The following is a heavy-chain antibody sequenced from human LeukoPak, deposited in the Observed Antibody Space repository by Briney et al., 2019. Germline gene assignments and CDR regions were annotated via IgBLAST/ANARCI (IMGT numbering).Heavy chain of an antibody. J-gene: IGHJ6*02. CDR3: AKDPGYSSSWYYYYGMDV. V-gene: IGHV3-23*01. CDR1: GFTFSSYA. CDR2: ISGSGGST. D-gene: IGHD6-13*01. Sequence: PGGSLRLSCAASGFTFSSYAMSWVRQAPGKGLEWVSAISGSGGSTYYADSVKGRFTISRDNSKNTLYLQMNSLRAEDTAVYYCAKDPGYSSSWYYYYGMDVWGQGTTVTVSS.